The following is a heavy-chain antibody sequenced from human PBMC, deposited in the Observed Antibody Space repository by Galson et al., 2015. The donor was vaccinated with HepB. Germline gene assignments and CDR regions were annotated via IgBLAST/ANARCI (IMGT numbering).Heavy chain of an antibody. J-gene: IGHJ4*02. D-gene: IGHD2-15*01. Sequence: CAISGDSVSSNSAAWNWIRQSPSRVLEWLGRTYYRSQWYNHYAVSVKSRITVNPDTSKNQFSLQLNSVTPEDTAVYYCARGWLYYFDYWGQGTLVTVSS. CDR2: TYYRSQWYN. CDR1: GDSVSSNSAA. V-gene: IGHV6-1*01. CDR3: ARGWLYYFDY.